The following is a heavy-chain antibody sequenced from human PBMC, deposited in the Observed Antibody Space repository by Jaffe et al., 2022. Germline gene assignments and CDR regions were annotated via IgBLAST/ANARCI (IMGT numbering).Heavy chain of an antibody. D-gene: IGHD3-16*02. Sequence: QVQLVQSGAEVKKPGASVKVSCKASGYTFTSYAMHWVRQAPGQRLEWMGWINAGNGNTKYSQKFQGRVTITRDTSASTAYMELSSLRSEDTAVYYCARDYLREHYIWGSYRPSDAFDIWGQGTMVTVSS. CDR3: ARDYLREHYIWGSYRPSDAFDI. CDR2: INAGNGNT. V-gene: IGHV1-3*01. J-gene: IGHJ3*02. CDR1: GYTFTSYA.